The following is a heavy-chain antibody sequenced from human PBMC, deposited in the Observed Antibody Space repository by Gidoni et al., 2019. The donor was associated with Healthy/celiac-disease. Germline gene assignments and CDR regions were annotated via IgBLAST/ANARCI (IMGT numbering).Heavy chain of an antibody. V-gene: IGHV1-18*01. Sequence: QVQLVQSGAEVKKPGASVKVSCKASGYTFTSSGISWVRQAPGQGLEWMGWISAYNGNTNYAQKLQGRVTMTTDTSTSTAYMELRSLRSDDAAVYYCARDPLYSSSGYNWFDPWGQGTLVTVSS. CDR1: GYTFTSSG. D-gene: IGHD6-6*01. CDR3: ARDPLYSSSGYNWFDP. CDR2: ISAYNGNT. J-gene: IGHJ5*02.